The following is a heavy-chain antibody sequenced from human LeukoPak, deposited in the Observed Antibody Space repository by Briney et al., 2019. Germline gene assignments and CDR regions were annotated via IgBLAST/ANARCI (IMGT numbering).Heavy chain of an antibody. J-gene: IGHJ4*02. V-gene: IGHV4-59*08. D-gene: IGHD5-18*01. Sequence: SETLSLTCTVSGGSIRSYYWSWIRQPPGKGLEWIGYIYHSGSTNDNPSLKSRVTISIDTSKNQFSLKLSSVTAADTAVYYCARGDTAFVYWGQGILVTVSS. CDR3: ARGDTAFVY. CDR2: IYHSGST. CDR1: GGSIRSYY.